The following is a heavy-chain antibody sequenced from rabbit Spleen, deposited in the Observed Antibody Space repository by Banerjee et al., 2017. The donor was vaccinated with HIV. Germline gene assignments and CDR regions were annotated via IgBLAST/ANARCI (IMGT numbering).Heavy chain of an antibody. CDR1: GFSFSSGYY. CDR3: ARADSYDDYGDLMNYFNL. J-gene: IGHJ4*01. CDR2: IYAGSSVST. Sequence: QSLEESGGDLVKPGASLTLTCTASGFSFSSGYYMWWVRQAPGKGLEWIACIYAGSSVSTYYASWAKGRFTISKTSSTTVTLQMTSLTAADTATYFCARADSYDDYGDLMNYFNLWGQGTLVTVS. V-gene: IGHV1S40*01. D-gene: IGHD2-1*01.